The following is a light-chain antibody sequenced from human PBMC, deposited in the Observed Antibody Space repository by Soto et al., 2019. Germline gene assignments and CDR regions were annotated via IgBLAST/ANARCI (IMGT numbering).Light chain of an antibody. J-gene: IGLJ2*01. CDR1: SSNMGSNT. V-gene: IGLV1-44*01. CDR3: AAWDGSLNHIL. CDR2: NDN. Sequence: QSVLTQPPSASGTPGQGVAISCSGSSSNMGSNTVNWYQHLPGTAPKLLIYNDNQRPSGVADRFFGSKSGTSASLAITGLQSEDEADYYCAAWDGSLNHILFGGGTKVTVL.